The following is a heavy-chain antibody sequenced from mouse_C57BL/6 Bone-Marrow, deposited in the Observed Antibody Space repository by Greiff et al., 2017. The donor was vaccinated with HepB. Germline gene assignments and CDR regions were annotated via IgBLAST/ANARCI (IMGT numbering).Heavy chain of an antibody. V-gene: IGHV1-81*01. CDR1: GYTFTSYG. CDR2: NYPRSGNT. CDR3: ARKDRGTTVVAEDFDV. D-gene: IGHD1-1*01. J-gene: IGHJ1*03. Sequence: LQESGAELARPGASVKLSCKASGYTFTSYGISWVKQRTGQGLEWIGENYPRSGNTYYNEKFKGKATLTADKSSSTAYMELRSLTSEDSAVYFCARKDRGTTVVAEDFDVWGTGTTVTVSS.